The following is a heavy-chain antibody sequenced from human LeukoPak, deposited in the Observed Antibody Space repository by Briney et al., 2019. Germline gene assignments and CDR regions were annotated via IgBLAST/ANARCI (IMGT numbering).Heavy chain of an antibody. D-gene: IGHD1-26*01. Sequence: GGSLRLSCAASGFTLSSYSMNWVRQAPGKGLEWVSSISSSSSYIYYADSVKGRFTISRDNAKNSLYLQMNSLRAEDTAVYYCARDGTVAGHNDAFDIWGQGTMVTVSS. V-gene: IGHV3-21*01. CDR1: GFTLSSYS. CDR2: ISSSSSYI. J-gene: IGHJ3*02. CDR3: ARDGTVAGHNDAFDI.